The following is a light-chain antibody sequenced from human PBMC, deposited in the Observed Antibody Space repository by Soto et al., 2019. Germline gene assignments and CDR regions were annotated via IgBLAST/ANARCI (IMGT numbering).Light chain of an antibody. CDR3: QLSHHSPTRA. Sequence: ASRSVSAGIWVVVSSRASQSVSSNLAWYQQKPGQAPRLLIYGASTRATGIPARFSGSGSVTEFTPSIISLQSQDSAFYARQLSHHSPTRALGQGTNV. CDR1: QSVSSN. V-gene: IGKV3-15*01. J-gene: IGKJ1*01. CDR2: GAS.